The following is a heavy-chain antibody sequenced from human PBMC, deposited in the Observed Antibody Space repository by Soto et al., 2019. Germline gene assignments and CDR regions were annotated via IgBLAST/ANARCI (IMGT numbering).Heavy chain of an antibody. V-gene: IGHV4-59*01. CDR3: ASDTVTTSDDAFDI. CDR1: DGSISSYY. J-gene: IGHJ3*02. CDR2: VYYSGST. D-gene: IGHD4-17*01. Sequence: VQLQESGPGLVKPSETLSLTCTVPDGSISSYYWTCLQQPPGQSLEWIGYVYYSGSTNYNPSLKSRVTISVDMSKNQSSPTLGSGTVADTAVYYCASDTVTTSDDAFDIWGQGKMVPVSS.